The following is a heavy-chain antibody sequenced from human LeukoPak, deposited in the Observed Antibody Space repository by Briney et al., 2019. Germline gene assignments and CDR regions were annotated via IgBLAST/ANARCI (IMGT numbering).Heavy chain of an antibody. CDR3: ARVSYGNYATHFDY. J-gene: IGHJ4*02. Sequence: ASVKVSCKASVYTFTNYYMHWVRQAPGQGLEWMGRINPDSGDADFAPKFQGRVTMTRDTSISTAYMELSRLRSDDTAVYYCARVSYGNYATHFDYWGQGPLVTVSS. D-gene: IGHD4-11*01. V-gene: IGHV1-2*06. CDR1: VYTFTNYY. CDR2: INPDSGDA.